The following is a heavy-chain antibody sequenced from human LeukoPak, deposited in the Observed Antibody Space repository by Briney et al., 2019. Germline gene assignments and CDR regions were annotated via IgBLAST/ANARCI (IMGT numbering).Heavy chain of an antibody. Sequence: SETLSLTCTVSGGSISSSSYYWGWIRQPPGKGLEWIGSIYYSGSTYYNPSLKSRVTISVDTSKSQFSLKLSSVTAADTAMYYCARTLYYGDFADDAFDIWGQGTMVTVSS. CDR1: GGSISSSSYY. J-gene: IGHJ3*02. D-gene: IGHD4-17*01. CDR2: IYYSGST. CDR3: ARTLYYGDFADDAFDI. V-gene: IGHV4-39*07.